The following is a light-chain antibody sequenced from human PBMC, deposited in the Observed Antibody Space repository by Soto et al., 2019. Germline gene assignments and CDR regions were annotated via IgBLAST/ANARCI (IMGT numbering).Light chain of an antibody. CDR3: QQYNNWPPLT. Sequence: EIVMTQSPATLSVSPGERATLSCRASQSVSSNLAWYQQKPGQAPRLLIYGASTRATGIPARFSGSGSGTECTLTISSLQYEDFAVYYCQQYNNWPPLTFGGGNKVEIK. J-gene: IGKJ4*01. V-gene: IGKV3-15*01. CDR1: QSVSSN. CDR2: GAS.